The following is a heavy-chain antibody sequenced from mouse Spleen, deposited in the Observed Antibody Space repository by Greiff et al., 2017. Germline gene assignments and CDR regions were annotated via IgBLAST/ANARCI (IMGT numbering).Heavy chain of an antibody. D-gene: IGHD2-4*01. J-gene: IGHJ4*01. V-gene: IGHV3-8*02. CDR2: ISYSGST. Sequence: EVMLVESGPSLVKPSQTLSLTCSVTGDSITSGYWNWIRKFPGNKLEYMGYISYSGSTYYNPSLKSRISITRDTSKNQYYLQLNSVTTEDTATYYCARFLIYYDYGEAMDYWGQGTSVTVSS. CDR1: GDSITSGY. CDR3: ARFLIYYDYGEAMDY.